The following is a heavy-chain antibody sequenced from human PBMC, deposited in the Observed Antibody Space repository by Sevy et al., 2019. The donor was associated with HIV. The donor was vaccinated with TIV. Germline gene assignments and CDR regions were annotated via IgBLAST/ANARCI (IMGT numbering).Heavy chain of an antibody. V-gene: IGHV3-7*01. D-gene: IGHD2-15*01. J-gene: IGHJ4*02. Sequence: GGSLRLSCEVSGFTFSNYWMTWVRQAPGKGLEWVANIKEDGSDKYYGDSVKGRSGLSRDNAKNSLYLQMDSLRAEDTAVYYCVRDGLASATDFDYWGQGTLVTVSS. CDR1: GFTFSNYW. CDR3: VRDGLASATDFDY. CDR2: IKEDGSDK.